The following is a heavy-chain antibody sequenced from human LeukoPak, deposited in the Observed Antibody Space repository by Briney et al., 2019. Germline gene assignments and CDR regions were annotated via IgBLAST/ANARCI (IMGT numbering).Heavy chain of an antibody. V-gene: IGHV3-43*02. J-gene: IGHJ4*02. D-gene: IGHD4-23*01. CDR2: ISGDGGTT. CDR3: VNFDGGNSRY. Sequence: PGGSLRLSCAASGFTFDDYAMHWVRQAPEKGLEWVSLISGDGGTTYYADSMKGRFTISRDNSKNSLYLQMNSLRPEDTALYYCVNFDGGNSRYWGQGTLVTVSS. CDR1: GFTFDDYA.